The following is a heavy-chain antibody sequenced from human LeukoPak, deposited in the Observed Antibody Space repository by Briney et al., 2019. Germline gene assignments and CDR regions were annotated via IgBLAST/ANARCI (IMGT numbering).Heavy chain of an antibody. CDR2: ISTNGGST. Sequence: TGGSLRLSCAASGFTFSSYEMNWVRQAPGKGLEYVSAISTNGGSTYYANSVKGRFTISRDDPKNTLDLQMGSLRPEDMAVYYCARGFRYYGSGIDYWGQGTLVTVSS. CDR1: GFTFSSYE. J-gene: IGHJ4*02. V-gene: IGHV3-64*01. D-gene: IGHD3-10*01. CDR3: ARGFRYYGSGIDY.